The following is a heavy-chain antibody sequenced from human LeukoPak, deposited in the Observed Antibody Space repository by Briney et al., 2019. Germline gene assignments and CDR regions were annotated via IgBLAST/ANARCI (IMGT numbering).Heavy chain of an antibody. Sequence: GGSLRLSCVASGFTFSSYWMHWVRQAPGKGLVWVSRINTDGSTTSYADSVKGRFTISRDNSKNTLYLQMSSLRPEDTAVYYCVKDRWVDHWGQGTLVTVSS. CDR1: GFTFSSYW. J-gene: IGHJ4*02. CDR2: INTDGSTT. D-gene: IGHD6-13*01. CDR3: VKDRWVDH. V-gene: IGHV3-74*01.